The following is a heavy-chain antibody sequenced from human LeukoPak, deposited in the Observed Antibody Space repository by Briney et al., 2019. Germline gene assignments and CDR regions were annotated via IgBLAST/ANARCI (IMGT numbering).Heavy chain of an antibody. CDR3: AREGRQASGYDWMGGEFDY. CDR1: GYTFTTYG. V-gene: IGHV1-18*01. J-gene: IGHJ4*02. Sequence: GASVKVSCMASGYTFTTYGISWVRQAPGQELEWMGWISAYNGNTKYAQKFQGRVSMTADTSTSTAYMELRSLRSDDTAVYYCAREGRQASGYDWMGGEFDYWGQGSLVTVSS. CDR2: ISAYNGNT. D-gene: IGHD5-12*01.